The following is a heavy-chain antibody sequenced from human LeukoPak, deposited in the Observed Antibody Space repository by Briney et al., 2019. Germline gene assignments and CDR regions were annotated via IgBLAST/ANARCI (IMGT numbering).Heavy chain of an antibody. Sequence: PGGSLRLSCAASGFTFSDYYMSWIRQAPGKGLEWVSYISSSGSTIYYADSVKGRFTISRDNAKNSLYLQMNSLRAEDTAVYYCALLNVSLHNWFDPWGQGTLVTVSS. CDR3: ALLNVSLHNWFDP. D-gene: IGHD2-15*01. CDR2: ISSSGSTI. V-gene: IGHV3-11*01. J-gene: IGHJ5*02. CDR1: GFTFSDYY.